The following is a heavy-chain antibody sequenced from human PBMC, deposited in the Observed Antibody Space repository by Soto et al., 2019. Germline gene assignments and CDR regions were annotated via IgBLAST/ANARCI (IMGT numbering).Heavy chain of an antibody. CDR1: GYTFTSYY. V-gene: IGHV1-2*02. Sequence: QVQLVQSGAEVKEPGDSVRVSCEASGYTFTSYYIHWVRQAPGQGLEWMGWINPKFGDTTYAQDFQGRVSMARDMSISTVYMELGRRNSDDTAIYYCARNMDYYYGPGSGNGHGFWGQGTTVTVFS. CDR3: ARNMDYYYGPGSGNGHGF. J-gene: IGHJ6*02. D-gene: IGHD3-10*01. CDR2: INPKFGDT.